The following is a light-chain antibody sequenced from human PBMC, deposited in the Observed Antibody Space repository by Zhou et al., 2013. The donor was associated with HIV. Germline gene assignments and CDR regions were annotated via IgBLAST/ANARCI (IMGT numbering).Light chain of an antibody. V-gene: IGKV1D-16*01. Sequence: DIQMTQSPSSVSASVGERVVITCRASQGIDNWLAWYQQRPDRAPKSLIFAASNLESGVPSRFSGRGSGTEFTLTINSLQPDDFATYYCQQYKSSPWTFGQGTKVEIK. J-gene: IGKJ1*01. CDR2: AAS. CDR3: QQYKSSPWT. CDR1: QGIDNW.